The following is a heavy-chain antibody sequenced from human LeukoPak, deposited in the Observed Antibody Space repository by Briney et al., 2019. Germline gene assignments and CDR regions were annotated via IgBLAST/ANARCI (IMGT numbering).Heavy chain of an antibody. CDR1: GFTFSDYW. J-gene: IGHJ4*02. D-gene: IGHD3-22*01. Sequence: QAGGSLRLSCAASGFTFSDYWMTWVRQAPGKGLEWVANIKQDGSEKDYVDSVKGRFTISRDNTNNSLYLQMDSLRVEDTAVYYCARKGGYSSGYYYWGQGTLVTVSS. CDR2: IKQDGSEK. V-gene: IGHV3-7*01. CDR3: ARKGGYSSGYYY.